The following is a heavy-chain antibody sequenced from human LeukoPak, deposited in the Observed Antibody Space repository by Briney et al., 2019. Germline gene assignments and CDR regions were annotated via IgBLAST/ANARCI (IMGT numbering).Heavy chain of an antibody. V-gene: IGHV1-8*01. CDR1: GYTFTSYD. CDR3: ARGWSRWQQLSDY. Sequence: ASVKVSCKASGYTFTSYDINWVRQATGQGLEWMGWMNPNSGNTDYAQKFQGRVTMTRNTSISTAYMELSSLRSEDTAVYYCARGWSRWQQLSDYWGQGTLVTVSS. J-gene: IGHJ4*02. D-gene: IGHD6-13*01. CDR2: MNPNSGNT.